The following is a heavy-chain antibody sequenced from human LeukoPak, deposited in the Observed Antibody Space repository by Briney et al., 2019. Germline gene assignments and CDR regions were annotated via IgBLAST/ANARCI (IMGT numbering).Heavy chain of an antibody. CDR1: GYTFSDYY. CDR3: ASYPVAGTGRLGY. J-gene: IGHJ4*02. V-gene: IGHV1-2*02. CDR2: INPNSGDT. D-gene: IGHD6-19*01. Sequence: GASVKVSCKTSGYTFSDYYIHWIRQAPGQGLEWVGWINPNSGDTDYAQKFQGRVTVTRDTSISTAYMELSSLRSEDTAVYYCASYPVAGTGRLGYWGQGTLVTVSS.